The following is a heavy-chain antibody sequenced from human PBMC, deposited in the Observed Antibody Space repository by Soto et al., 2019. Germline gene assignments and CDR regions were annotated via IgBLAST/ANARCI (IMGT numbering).Heavy chain of an antibody. CDR1: GFTFSRCD. V-gene: IGHV3-21*01. CDR2: ISSSASYM. Sequence: AGGSLRLSCATSGFTFSRCDMNWVRQAPGKGLGWVSFISSSASYMYYADSVKGRFTISRDNSKKSLYLQMNSLRADDTAVYYCARECVDTVTSITIPFDYWGQGALVTVSS. D-gene: IGHD5-12*01. J-gene: IGHJ4*02. CDR3: ARECVDTVTSITIPFDY.